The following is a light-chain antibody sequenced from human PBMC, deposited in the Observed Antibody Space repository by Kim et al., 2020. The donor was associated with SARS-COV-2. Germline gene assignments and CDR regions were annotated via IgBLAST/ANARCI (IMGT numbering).Light chain of an antibody. V-gene: IGLV3-1*01. CDR1: KVSEKY. CDR2: EGS. J-gene: IGLJ3*02. CDR3: QACSSSTRV. Sequence: VSPGKTASITWSRNKVSEKYDCWYQKTPDQPPLLIIYEGSKPPAGIPVRFSGSNSRNTAPLTSSGNHADEDAYYYRQACSSSTRVFGGGTQLTVL.